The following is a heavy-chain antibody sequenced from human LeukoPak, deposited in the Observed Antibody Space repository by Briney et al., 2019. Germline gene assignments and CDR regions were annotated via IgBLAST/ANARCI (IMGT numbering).Heavy chain of an antibody. J-gene: IGHJ4*02. CDR2: IKQDEREK. CDR1: GLTLDYSW. Sequence: PGASFTLSRCISGLTLDYSWVSSARPPAGEGREWVANIKQDEREKQHLATAKGPYTISRDNARNSLYLKVNSLRAEDTAVYYCARGGTSGYSSTRNFWGGNYYFDYWGQGSVVTVSS. V-gene: IGHV3-7*01. D-gene: IGHD2-2*01. CDR3: ARGGTSGYSSTRNFWGGNYYFDY.